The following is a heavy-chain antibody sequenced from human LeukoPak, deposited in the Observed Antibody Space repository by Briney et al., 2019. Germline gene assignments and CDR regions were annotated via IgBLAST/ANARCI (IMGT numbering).Heavy chain of an antibody. CDR3: VLFLRYLDY. D-gene: IGHD2-21*01. CDR2: IKQDGSEK. Sequence: GGSLRLSCVASGFTFSSRDWMTWVRQAPGKGLEWVANIKQDGSEKNYVDSVKGRFTISRDNAKNSLYLQMNSLRAEDTAVYYCVLFLRYLDYWGQGTLVTVSS. V-gene: IGHV3-7*03. CDR1: GFTFSSRDW. J-gene: IGHJ4*02.